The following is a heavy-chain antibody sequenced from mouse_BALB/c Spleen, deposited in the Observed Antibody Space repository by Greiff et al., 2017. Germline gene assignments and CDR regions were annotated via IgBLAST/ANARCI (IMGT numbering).Heavy chain of an antibody. CDR1: GYTFTSYY. J-gene: IGHJ4*01. D-gene: IGHD6-1*01. CDR2: IDPENGNT. Sequence: VQLQQPGAELVKPGASVKLSCKASGYTFTSYYMHWVQQRPEQGLEWIGWIDPENGNTIYDPKFQGKASITADTSSHTAYLQLSSLTSEDTAVYYCARGQLPSYAIDYWGQGNSVTVSS. CDR3: ARGQLPSYAIDY. V-gene: IGHV14-1*02.